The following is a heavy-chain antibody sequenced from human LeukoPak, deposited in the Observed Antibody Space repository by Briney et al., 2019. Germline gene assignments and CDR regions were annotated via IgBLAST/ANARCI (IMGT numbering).Heavy chain of an antibody. CDR3: ARGLRLPSRSAPAVPHV. D-gene: IGHD2-2*01. V-gene: IGHV4-34*01. J-gene: IGHJ6*04. CDR2: INHSGTT. CDR1: GGSFGGYY. Sequence: SETLSLTCAVYGGSFGGYYWNWIRQPPGKGLEWIGEINHSGTTNYNPSLKSRVTISVDTSKNQFSLRLSAVTAADTAVYHCARGLRLPSRSAPAVPHVWAKGTTVTVSA.